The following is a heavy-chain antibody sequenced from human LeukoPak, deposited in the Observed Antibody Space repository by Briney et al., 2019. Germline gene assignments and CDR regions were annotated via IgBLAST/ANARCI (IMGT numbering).Heavy chain of an antibody. CDR3: ARSCPFLRYFDWPLNPNYYYYYMDV. D-gene: IGHD3-9*01. V-gene: IGHV3-48*03. CDR2: ISSSGSTI. CDR1: GFTFSSYE. J-gene: IGHJ6*03. Sequence: GGSLRLSCAASGFTFSSYEMNWVRQAPGKGLEWVSYISSSGSTIYYADSVKGRFTISRDNAKNSLYLQMNSLRAEDTAVYYCARSCPFLRYFDWPLNPNYYYYYMDVWGKGTTVTVSS.